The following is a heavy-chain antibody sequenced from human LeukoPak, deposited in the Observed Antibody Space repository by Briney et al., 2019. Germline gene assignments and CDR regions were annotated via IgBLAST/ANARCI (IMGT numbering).Heavy chain of an antibody. V-gene: IGHV3-23*01. CDR1: GFTFSSYA. D-gene: IGHD3-3*01. CDR2: ISGSGGST. CDR3: AKAYHGRDFWSGYLHYYYYMDV. J-gene: IGHJ6*03. Sequence: GGSLRLSCAASGFTFSSYAMSWVRQAPGKGLEWVSGISGSGGSTYYADSVKGRFIISRDNSKNTLYLQMNSLRAEDTAVYYCAKAYHGRDFWSGYLHYYYYMDVWGKGTTVTVSS.